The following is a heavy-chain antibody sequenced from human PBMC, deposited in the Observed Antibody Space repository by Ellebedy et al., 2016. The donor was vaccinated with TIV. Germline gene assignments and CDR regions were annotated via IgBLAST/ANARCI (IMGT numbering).Heavy chain of an antibody. CDR3: ALDCSAGSCTAEYFQH. J-gene: IGHJ1*01. Sequence: ASVKVSCKASGYTLTTYDVNWVRQATGQGLEWMGWISAFNGNTNYAQKLQGRVTMTTDTSTSTAYMELRSLRSDDTAVYYCALDCSAGSCTAEYFQHWGQGTLVTVSS. CDR2: ISAFNGNT. V-gene: IGHV1-18*01. D-gene: IGHD2-15*01. CDR1: GYTLTTYD.